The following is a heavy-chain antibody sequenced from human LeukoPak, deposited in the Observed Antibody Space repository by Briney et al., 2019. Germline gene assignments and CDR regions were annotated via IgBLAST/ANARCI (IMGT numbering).Heavy chain of an antibody. J-gene: IGHJ3*02. V-gene: IGHV4-39*01. CDR2: IYYSGST. CDR3: ARHEDYGDYSTGAFDI. CDR1: GGSISSSSYY. D-gene: IGHD4-17*01. Sequence: TSETLSLTSPVSGGSISSSSYYWGWIRQPPGKGLEWIGSIYYSGSTYYNPSLKSRVTISVDTSKNQFSLKLSSVTAADTAVYYRARHEDYGDYSTGAFDIWGQGTMVTVSS.